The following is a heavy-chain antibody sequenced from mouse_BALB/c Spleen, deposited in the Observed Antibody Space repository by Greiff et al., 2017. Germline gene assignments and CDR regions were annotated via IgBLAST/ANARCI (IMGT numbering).Heavy chain of an antibody. CDR1: GYTFTDYA. D-gene: IGHD1-1*01. Sequence: VQLHQSGAELVRPGVSVKISCKGSGYTFTDYAMHWVKQSHAKSLEWIGVISTYYGDASYNQKFKGKATMTVDKSSSTAYMELARLTSEDSAIYYCARGGGATVVGGYWGQGTTLTVSS. J-gene: IGHJ2*01. CDR2: ISTYYGDA. CDR3: ARGGGATVVGGY. V-gene: IGHV1S137*01.